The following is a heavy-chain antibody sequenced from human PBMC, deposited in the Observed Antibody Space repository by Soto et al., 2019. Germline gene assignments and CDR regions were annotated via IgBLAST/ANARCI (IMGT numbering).Heavy chain of an antibody. CDR2: IYYSGST. J-gene: IGHJ6*02. CDR3: ACAKNRVRYYYNYGMDF. Sequence: SETMALACTVPGGAMSSYYGGWIRQPPGERVEWMGDIYYSGSTNYNPSLKSRVTISVDTSKNQFSLKLSSVTAADTAVYYCACAKNRVRYYYNYGMDFWGQGTTVTVSS. V-gene: IGHV4-59*12. CDR1: GGAMSSYY.